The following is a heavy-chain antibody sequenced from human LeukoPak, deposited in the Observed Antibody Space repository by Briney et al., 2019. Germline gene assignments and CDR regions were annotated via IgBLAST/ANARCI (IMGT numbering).Heavy chain of an antibody. CDR1: GYTFTGYY. CDR2: IIPILGIA. J-gene: IGHJ4*02. Sequence: ASVKVSCKASGYTFTGYYMHWVRQAPGQGLEWMGRIIPILGIANYAQKFQGRVTITADKSTSTAYMELSSLRSEDTAVYYCARSPEPYGSGSIVFDYWGQGTLVTVSS. D-gene: IGHD3-10*01. V-gene: IGHV1-69*02. CDR3: ARSPEPYGSGSIVFDY.